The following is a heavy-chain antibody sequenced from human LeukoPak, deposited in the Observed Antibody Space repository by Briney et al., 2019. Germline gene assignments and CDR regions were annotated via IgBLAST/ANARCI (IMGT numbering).Heavy chain of an antibody. Sequence: GEALKISCKGSGYNFASYWIGWVRPMPGKGLEWMGIFYPGDSDTRYSPSFQGQVTMSADKSISTAYLQWSSLKASDTAMYYCARQKAYDRYFDLWGRGTLVTVSS. V-gene: IGHV5-51*01. CDR2: FYPGDSDT. D-gene: IGHD3-3*01. CDR3: ARQKAYDRYFDL. J-gene: IGHJ2*01. CDR1: GYNFASYW.